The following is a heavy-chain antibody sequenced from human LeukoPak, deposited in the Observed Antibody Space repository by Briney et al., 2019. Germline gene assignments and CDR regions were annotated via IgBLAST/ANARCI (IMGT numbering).Heavy chain of an antibody. CDR1: GYSISSGYY. D-gene: IGHD3-22*01. Sequence: SETLSLTCAVSGYSISSGYYWGWIRQPPGTGLEWFGSIYHSGSTYYNPSLKSRVTISVDTSKNQFSLKLSSVTAADTAVYYCARDNYYDSSGYAPDLDYWGQGTLVTVSS. V-gene: IGHV4-38-2*02. CDR2: IYHSGST. J-gene: IGHJ4*02. CDR3: ARDNYYDSSGYAPDLDY.